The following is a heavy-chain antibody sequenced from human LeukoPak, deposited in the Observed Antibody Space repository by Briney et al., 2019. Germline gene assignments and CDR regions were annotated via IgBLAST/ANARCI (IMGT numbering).Heavy chain of an antibody. CDR1: GFTFSSYS. CDR3: AKLGGSSGAFDY. V-gene: IGHV3-23*01. D-gene: IGHD1-26*01. CDR2: ISGSGGST. Sequence: GGSLRLSCAASGFTFSSYSMNWVRQAPGKGLEWVSAISGSGGSTYYADSVKGRFTISRDNSKNTLYLQMNSLRAEDTAVYYCAKLGGSSGAFDYWGQGTLVTVSS. J-gene: IGHJ4*02.